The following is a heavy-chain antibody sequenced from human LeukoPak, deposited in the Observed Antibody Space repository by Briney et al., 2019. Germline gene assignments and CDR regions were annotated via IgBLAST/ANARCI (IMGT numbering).Heavy chain of an antibody. V-gene: IGHV4-39*07. D-gene: IGHD5-18*01. CDR3: AREGEYSYGYNYYHQYMDV. CDR1: GGSISSSSYY. J-gene: IGHJ6*03. CDR2: IYYSGST. Sequence: SETLSLTCTVSGGSISSSSYYWGWIRQPPGKGLEWIGSIYYSGSTYYNPSLKSRVTISVDKSKNQFSLKLSSVTAADTAVYYCAREGEYSYGYNYYHQYMDVWGKGTTVTVSS.